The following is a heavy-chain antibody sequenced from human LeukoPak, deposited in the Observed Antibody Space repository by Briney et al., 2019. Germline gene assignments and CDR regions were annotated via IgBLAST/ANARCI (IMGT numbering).Heavy chain of an antibody. CDR1: GGTFSSYA. CDR3: AREIWFYVS. Sequence: ASVKVSCKASGGTFSSYAISWARQAPGQGLEWMGWINPDSGATAYAQRFQGRVTLTSDTSVSTAYMELRSLKFDDTAVYFCAREIWFYVSWGQGTLVAVSS. D-gene: IGHD3-10*01. J-gene: IGHJ5*02. CDR2: INPDSGAT. V-gene: IGHV1-2*02.